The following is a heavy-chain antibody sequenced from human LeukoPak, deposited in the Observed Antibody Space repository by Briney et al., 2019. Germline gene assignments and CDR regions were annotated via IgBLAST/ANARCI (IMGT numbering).Heavy chain of an antibody. D-gene: IGHD3-10*01. V-gene: IGHV4-34*01. CDR2: INHSGST. CDR1: GGSFSGYY. J-gene: IGHJ2*01. Sequence: PSETLSLTCAVYGGSFSGYYWTWIRQPPGKGLEWIGEINHSGSTNYNPSLKSRVTISIDTSKNQFSLKLSSVTAADTAVYYCARAAGGSGYYWYFDLWGRGTLVTVSS. CDR3: ARAAGGSGYYWYFDL.